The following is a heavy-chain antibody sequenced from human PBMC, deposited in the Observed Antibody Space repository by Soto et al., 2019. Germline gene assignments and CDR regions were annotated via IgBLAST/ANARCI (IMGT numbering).Heavy chain of an antibody. CDR3: ARLMGAVASTHYYYCSMDV. CDR1: GGSFSGYY. CDR2: INHSGST. J-gene: IGHJ6*02. V-gene: IGHV4-34*01. Sequence: QVQLQQWGAGLLKPSETLSLTCAVYGGSFSGYYWSWIRQPPGKGLEWIGEINHSGSTNYNPPLKSRVPISVDTSKNQFSLKLSSVTAADTAVYYCARLMGAVASTHYYYCSMDVWGQGTTVTVSS. D-gene: IGHD6-19*01.